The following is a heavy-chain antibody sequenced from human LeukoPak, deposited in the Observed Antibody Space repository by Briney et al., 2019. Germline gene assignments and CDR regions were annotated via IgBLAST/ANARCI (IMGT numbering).Heavy chain of an antibody. Sequence: GGSLRLSCEASGFIFSSYAMSWVRQAPGKGLEWVSAVSGGGVSTYYADSVKGRFTISRDSSKNTLYLQMNRLRAEDAAVYYCAKAPVTTCSGAYCYPFDYWGQGTLVTVSS. CDR3: AKAPVTTCSGAYCYPFDY. CDR2: VSGGGVST. D-gene: IGHD2-21*01. V-gene: IGHV3-23*01. J-gene: IGHJ4*02. CDR1: GFIFSSYA.